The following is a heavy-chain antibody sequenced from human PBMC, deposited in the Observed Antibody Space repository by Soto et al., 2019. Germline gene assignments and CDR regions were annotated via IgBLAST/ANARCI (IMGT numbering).Heavy chain of an antibody. CDR3: ARDRLSGSYYGGIFYYYYYAMDV. Sequence: SLRLSCAASGFTFSSYGMHWVRQAPGKGLEWVAVIWYDGSNKYYADSVKGRFTISRDNSKNTLYLQMNSLRAEDTAVYYCARDRLSGSYYGGIFYYYYYAMDVWGQGTTVTVSS. CDR1: GFTFSSYG. V-gene: IGHV3-33*01. J-gene: IGHJ6*02. CDR2: IWYDGSNK. D-gene: IGHD1-26*01.